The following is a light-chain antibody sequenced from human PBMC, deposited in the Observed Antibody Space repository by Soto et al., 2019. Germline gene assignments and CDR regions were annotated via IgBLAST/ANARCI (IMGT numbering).Light chain of an antibody. CDR2: TAS. Sequence: DIQMTQSPSTLSASIGDRVTITCRASQSVDTCLAWYQVKPGKAPHLLIYTASSLETGVPSRFSGSGSVTEFTLTISTLQSEDFATYYCQQFYRYPWTFGEGTKVEIK. CDR1: QSVDTC. V-gene: IGKV1-5*03. CDR3: QQFYRYPWT. J-gene: IGKJ1*01.